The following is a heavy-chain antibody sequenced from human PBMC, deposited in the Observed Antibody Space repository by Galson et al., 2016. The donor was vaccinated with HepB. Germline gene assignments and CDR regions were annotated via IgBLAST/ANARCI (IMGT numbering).Heavy chain of an antibody. CDR3: ARLDCNGGSCYNAYFDY. V-gene: IGHV5-10-1*01. CDR2: IDLSDSYT. CDR1: GYRFTNYW. Sequence: QSGAEVKKPGESLRISCKGSGYRFTNYWINWVRQMPGKGLEWMGRIDLSDSYTNYSPSFQGHVTISADRSSSSVYLQWSSLKASDTGLYYCARLDCNGGSCYNAYFDYWGHGTLVTVSS. D-gene: IGHD2-15*01. J-gene: IGHJ4*01.